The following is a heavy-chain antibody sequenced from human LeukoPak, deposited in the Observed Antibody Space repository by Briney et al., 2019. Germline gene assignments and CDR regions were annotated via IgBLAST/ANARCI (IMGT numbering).Heavy chain of an antibody. J-gene: IGHJ4*02. V-gene: IGHV3-11*06. CDR3: ARGRLSSGWYDD. CDR1: GFIFTDYY. CDR2: IDSGSTST. Sequence: PGGSLRLSCAASGFIFTDYYMSWVRQAPGKGLEWVSFIDSGSTSTKYADSVKGRFSISRDNAKNTLYLHMKRLRAEDTAVYYCARGRLSSGWYDDWGQGTLVTVSS. D-gene: IGHD6-19*01.